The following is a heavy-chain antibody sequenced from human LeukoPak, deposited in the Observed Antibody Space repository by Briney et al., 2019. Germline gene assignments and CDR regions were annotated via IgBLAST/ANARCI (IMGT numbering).Heavy chain of an antibody. D-gene: IGHD6-13*01. CDR3: ARDTLRSSLFDY. V-gene: IGHV1-2*02. CDR1: GYTFTGYY. Sequence: ASVKVSCKASGYTFTGYYMHWVRQAPGQGLEWLGWINPNSGGTNYAQKFQGGVTMTRDTSISTAYMELSRLRSDDTAVYYCARDTLRSSLFDYWGQGTLVTVSS. J-gene: IGHJ4*02. CDR2: INPNSGGT.